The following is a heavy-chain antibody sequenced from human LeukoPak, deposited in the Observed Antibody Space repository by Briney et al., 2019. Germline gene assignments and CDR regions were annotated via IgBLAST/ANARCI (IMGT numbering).Heavy chain of an antibody. Sequence: ASVKVSCKASGDSFTSFGINWVRQAPGLGLEWLGWISAYNDNTNYAQKLQGRVTMTTDTSTSTAYLELRSLRSDDTAVYYCARDGAYHDSSGSYYAVGDDYWGQGTQVTVSS. V-gene: IGHV1-18*01. D-gene: IGHD3-22*01. CDR2: ISAYNDNT. CDR1: GDSFTSFG. CDR3: ARDGAYHDSSGSYYAVGDDY. J-gene: IGHJ4*02.